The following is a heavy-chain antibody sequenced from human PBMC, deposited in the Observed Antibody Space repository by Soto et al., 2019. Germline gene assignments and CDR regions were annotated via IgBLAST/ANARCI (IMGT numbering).Heavy chain of an antibody. V-gene: IGHV1-69*01. CDR1: GGTFSSYA. D-gene: IGHD2-15*01. J-gene: IGHJ6*02. Sequence: QVQLVQSGAEVKKPGSWVRVSCKASGGTFSSYAIHWVRQAPGQGLQWMGGIIPIFGSPIFAREFQGRLTIAADGSTSTASMELSSLTFEDTAVYYCARAGSGGQGPIGYYHYAMEVWGQGTTVTVSS. CDR2: IIPIFGSP. CDR3: ARAGSGGQGPIGYYHYAMEV.